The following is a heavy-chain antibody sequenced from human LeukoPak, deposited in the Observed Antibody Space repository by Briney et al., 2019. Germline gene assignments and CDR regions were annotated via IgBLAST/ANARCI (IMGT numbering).Heavy chain of an antibody. D-gene: IGHD5-12*01. CDR3: ARAGHIYSAYDRGGFDP. CDR2: INPNSGDT. CDR1: GYNITGYF. J-gene: IGHJ5*02. V-gene: IGHV1-2*02. Sequence: ASVKVSCKASGYNITGYFMYWVRLAPGQGLEWMGWINPNSGDTKYAQKFRGRVTITRDTSTSTAYMELSRLRSDDTAVYYYARAGHIYSAYDRGGFDPWGEEGLGTVSS.